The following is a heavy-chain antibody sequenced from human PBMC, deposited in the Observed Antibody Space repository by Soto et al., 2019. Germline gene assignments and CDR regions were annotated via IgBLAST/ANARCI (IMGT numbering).Heavy chain of an antibody. Sequence: SDPLSLTCTVSGGSITDYSWVWIRQPAGKGLEWIGRIFSSGSTNYNPSLKGRITMSLDTSKNQFSLKLNSATATDPAVYFCARDEGVVVNADKCFDSWGQGILVTVSS. CDR3: ARDEGVVVNADKCFDS. CDR1: GGSITDYS. J-gene: IGHJ5*01. V-gene: IGHV4-4*07. D-gene: IGHD2-21*01. CDR2: IFSSGST.